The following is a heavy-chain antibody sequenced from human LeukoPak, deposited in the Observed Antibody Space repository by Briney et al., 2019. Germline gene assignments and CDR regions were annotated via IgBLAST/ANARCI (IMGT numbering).Heavy chain of an antibody. CDR1: GFTFSSYD. V-gene: IGHV3-13*01. J-gene: IGHJ6*02. CDR3: ARHVDYYGMDV. CDR2: IGTAGDT. Sequence: GGSLRLSCAASGFTFSSYDMHWARQSTGKGLEWVSAIGTAGDTYYSDSVKGRFTISRENARYSLYLQMNSLRAGDTAVYYCARHVDYYGMDVWGQGTTVTVSS. D-gene: IGHD5-12*01.